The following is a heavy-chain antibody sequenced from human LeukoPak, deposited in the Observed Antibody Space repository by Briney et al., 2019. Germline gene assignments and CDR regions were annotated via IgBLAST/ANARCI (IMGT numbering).Heavy chain of an antibody. V-gene: IGHV3-48*01. J-gene: IGHJ4*02. CDR1: GFTFSSYS. CDR3: ARDSSVRGYGPLGY. D-gene: IGHD4-11*01. Sequence: GGSLRLSCAASGFTFSSYSMNWVRQAPGKGLEWVSYISSSSSTIYYADSVKGRFTISRDNSKNTLYLQMNSLRAEDTAVYYCARDSSVRGYGPLGYWGQGTLVTVSS. CDR2: ISSSSSTI.